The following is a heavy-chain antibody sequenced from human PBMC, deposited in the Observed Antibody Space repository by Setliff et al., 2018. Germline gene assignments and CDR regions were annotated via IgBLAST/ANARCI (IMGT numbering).Heavy chain of an antibody. CDR3: ASSGWGVGGAFDY. Sequence: WASVKVSCKASGYTFTSHAMNWVRQAPGQGLEWMGWINTNTGNPTYAQGFTGRFVFSLDTSVSTAYLQISSLKAEDTAVYYCASSGWGVGGAFDYRGQGTLVTVSS. J-gene: IGHJ4*02. CDR1: GYTFTSHA. V-gene: IGHV7-4-1*02. D-gene: IGHD3-22*01. CDR2: INTNTGNP.